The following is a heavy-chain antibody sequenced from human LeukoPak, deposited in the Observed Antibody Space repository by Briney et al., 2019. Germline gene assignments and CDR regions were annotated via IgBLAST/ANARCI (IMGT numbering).Heavy chain of an antibody. J-gene: IGHJ4*02. D-gene: IGHD3-16*01. CDR3: ATFRWGVGFEY. V-gene: IGHV4-34*01. CDR1: GGSFSGYY. Sequence: PSETLSLTCAVYGGSFSGYYWTFLRQPPGKGPEWIGEISHSGSTNYNPSLKSRVTISVDTSRNEFSLRLKSVTAADTAVYYCATFRWGVGFEYWGQGTLVTVSS. CDR2: ISHSGST.